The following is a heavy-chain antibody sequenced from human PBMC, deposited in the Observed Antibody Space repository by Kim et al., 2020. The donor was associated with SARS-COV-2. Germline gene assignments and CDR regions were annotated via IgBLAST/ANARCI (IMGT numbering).Heavy chain of an antibody. Sequence: GGSLRLSCAASGFIYSNYAMSWVRQAPGKGLEWVSTISATGDTTFSADSVKGRFTISRDNSKNTLFLQMNSLRAEDTALYFCAIYHSSWYWSFYYWGQGTLVTVSS. CDR2: ISATGDTT. V-gene: IGHV3-23*01. J-gene: IGHJ4*02. CDR1: GFIYSNYA. CDR3: AIYHSSWYWSFYY. D-gene: IGHD6-13*01.